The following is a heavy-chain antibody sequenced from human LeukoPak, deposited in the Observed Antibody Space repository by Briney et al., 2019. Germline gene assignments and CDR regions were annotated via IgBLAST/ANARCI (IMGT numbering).Heavy chain of an antibody. CDR1: GFTFSSYA. D-gene: IGHD4-23*01. CDR3: ARAGKSGAFDI. V-gene: IGHV3-30-3*01. J-gene: IGHJ3*02. Sequence: PGGSLRLSCAASGFTFSSYAMHWVRQAPGKGLEWVAVISYDGSNKYYADSVKGRFTISRDNSKNTLYLQMNSLRAEDTAVYYRARAGKSGAFDIWGQGTMVTVSS. CDR2: ISYDGSNK.